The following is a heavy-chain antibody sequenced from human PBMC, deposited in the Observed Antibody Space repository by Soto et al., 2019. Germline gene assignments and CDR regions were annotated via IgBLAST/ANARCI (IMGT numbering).Heavy chain of an antibody. CDR2: IYYSERT. D-gene: IGHD3-3*01. CDR3: ARDNILGILYGGMDV. V-gene: IGHV4-30-4*01. Sequence: PSETLSLTCTVSGGSISSGDYYWTWIRQPPGKGLEWIGYIYYSERTNYNPSLKSRVAISVDTSKNQFSLKLSSVTAADTAVYYCARDNILGILYGGMDVWGQGTTVTVSS. CDR1: GGSISSGDYY. J-gene: IGHJ6*02.